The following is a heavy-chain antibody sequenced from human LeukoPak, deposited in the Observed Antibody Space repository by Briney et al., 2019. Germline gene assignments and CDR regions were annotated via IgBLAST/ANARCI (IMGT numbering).Heavy chain of an antibody. CDR1: GFTFRSYA. J-gene: IGHJ6*03. D-gene: IGHD5-12*01. V-gene: IGHV3-23*01. CDR3: ARDSGFSNYYYYMDV. Sequence: GGSLRLSCAASGFTFRSYAMSWVRQAPGKGLEWVSAITDSDSGTYYADSVKGRFTISRDNSKNTLYLQMNSLRAEDTAVYYCARDSGFSNYYYYMDVWGKGTTVTVSS. CDR2: ITDSDSGT.